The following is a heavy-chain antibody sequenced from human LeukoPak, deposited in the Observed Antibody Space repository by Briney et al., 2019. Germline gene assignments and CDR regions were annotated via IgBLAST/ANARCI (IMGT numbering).Heavy chain of an antibody. CDR3: AKALQEDYDSEPDY. CDR2: ISWNSGSI. Sequence: PGRSLRLSCAASGFTFDDYAMHWVRQAPGKGLEWVSGISWNSGSIGYADSVKGRFTISRDNAKNSLYLQMNSLRAEDTALYYCAKALQEDYDSEPDYWGQGTLVTVSS. J-gene: IGHJ4*02. D-gene: IGHD3-22*01. CDR1: GFTFDDYA. V-gene: IGHV3-9*01.